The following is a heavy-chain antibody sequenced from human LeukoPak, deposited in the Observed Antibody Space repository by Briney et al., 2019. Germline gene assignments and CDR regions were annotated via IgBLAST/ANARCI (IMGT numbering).Heavy chain of an antibody. CDR3: ARANYYGSGRAAFDI. V-gene: IGHV3-74*01. Sequence: QPGGSLRLSCAASGFTFSSYWMHSVRQAPGKGLVWVSRINSDWSSTSYADSVKGQCTSSRHNAKNTLYLQMNSPRGEDTAVYYCARANYYGSGRAAFDIWGQGTMVTVSS. CDR1: GFTFSSYW. CDR2: INSDWSST. J-gene: IGHJ3*02. D-gene: IGHD3-10*01.